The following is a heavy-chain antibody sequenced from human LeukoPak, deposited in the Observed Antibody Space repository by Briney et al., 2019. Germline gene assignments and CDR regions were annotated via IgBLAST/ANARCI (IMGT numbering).Heavy chain of an antibody. CDR3: ATDPLKLAATGY. CDR2: ISGSGGST. CDR1: GFTFSSYA. V-gene: IGHV3-23*01. J-gene: IGHJ4*02. D-gene: IGHD6-19*01. Sequence: PGGSLRLSCAASGFTFSSYAMSWVRQAPGKGLEWVSAISGSGGSTYYADSVKGRFTNSRDNSKNSLYLQMNSLRAEDTASYYCATDPLKLAATGYWGQGTLVTVSS.